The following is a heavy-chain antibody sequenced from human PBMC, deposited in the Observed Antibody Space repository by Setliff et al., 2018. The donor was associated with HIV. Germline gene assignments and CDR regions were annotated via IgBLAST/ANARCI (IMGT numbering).Heavy chain of an antibody. CDR1: GGSISSDNW. J-gene: IGHJ4*02. V-gene: IGHV4-4*02. D-gene: IGHD3-22*01. Sequence: SETLSLTCAVSGGSISSDNWWNWVRQPPGKGLEWIGEIYHSGSTNYNPSLKSRVTISVDKFKNQFSLKVSSVTAADTAVYYCARAVHSPSIYYYVFDYWGQGTLVTVS. CDR2: IYHSGST. CDR3: ARAVHSPSIYYYVFDY.